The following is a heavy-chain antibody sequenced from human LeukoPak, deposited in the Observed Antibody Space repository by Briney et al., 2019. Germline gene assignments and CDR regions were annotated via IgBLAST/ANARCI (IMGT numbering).Heavy chain of an antibody. J-gene: IGHJ1*01. Sequence: ASVKVSCKASGGTFNSYGISWVRQAPGQGLQWMGGIIATYGTPNYAQKFQGRVTITMDESTITAYMELTSLRSEDTAVYHCAKSGSYYTEYFHHWGQGTLVTVSS. CDR3: AKSGSYYTEYFHH. V-gene: IGHV1-69*05. CDR2: IIATYGTP. CDR1: GGTFNSYG. D-gene: IGHD1-26*01.